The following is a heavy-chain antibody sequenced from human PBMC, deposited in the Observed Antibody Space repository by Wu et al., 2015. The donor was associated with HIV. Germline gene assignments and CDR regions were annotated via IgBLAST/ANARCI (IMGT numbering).Heavy chain of an antibody. CDR2: IIPSFTTT. V-gene: IGHV1-69*12. CDR3: ARPRTTDLEVIGGVRRAQDGFDI. J-gene: IGHJ3*02. Sequence: QVQLVQSGAEVRKPGSSVKVSCKASGGTFGNYAINWVRQAPGQGLEWMGEIIPSFTTTNYAQKFQGRVTITADGFTTTAYMELSRLRSEDTAVYYCARPRTTDLEVIGGVRRAQDGFDIVGPRGQVVAVSS. D-gene: IGHD1-14*01. CDR1: GGTFGNYA.